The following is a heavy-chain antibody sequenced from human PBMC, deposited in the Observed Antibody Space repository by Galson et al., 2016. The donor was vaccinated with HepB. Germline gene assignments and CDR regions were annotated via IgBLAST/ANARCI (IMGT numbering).Heavy chain of an antibody. CDR2: IWYDGSKE. CDR1: GFTFSNHG. V-gene: IGHV3-33*01. CDR3: ARAGEQLRFFFDY. D-gene: IGHD1/OR15-1a*01. J-gene: IGHJ4*02. Sequence: SLRLSCAASGFTFSNHGMHWVRQAPGKGLEWVAVIWYDGSKENYADSVKGRFTISRDNSRNTVFLQMNSLRDEDTAVYYCARAGEQLRFFFDYWGQGALVTVSS.